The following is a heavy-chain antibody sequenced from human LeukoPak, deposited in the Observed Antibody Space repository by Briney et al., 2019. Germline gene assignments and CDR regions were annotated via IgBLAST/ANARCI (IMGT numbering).Heavy chain of an antibody. CDR1: GGSFSGYY. D-gene: IGHD3-9*01. CDR2: INHSGST. V-gene: IGHV4-34*01. CDR3: ARGRYDIYGVAGRRGYYYYMDV. J-gene: IGHJ6*03. Sequence: PSQTLSLTCAVSGGSFSGYYWSWVRQPPGKGLEGSGEINHSGSTNYNPSLKRRVTISLDTSKNQFSLKLSSVTAADRAVYYCARGRYDIYGVAGRRGYYYYMDVWGKGTTVTVSS.